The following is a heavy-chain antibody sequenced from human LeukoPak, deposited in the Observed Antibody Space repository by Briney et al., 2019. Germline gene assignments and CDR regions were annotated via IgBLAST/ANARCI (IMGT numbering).Heavy chain of an antibody. CDR1: GGSIGSYY. J-gene: IGHJ4*02. CDR2: IYSSGST. D-gene: IGHD3-16*01. CDR3: ARDPSTFYFDY. Sequence: SETLSLTCTVSGGSIGSYYWSWIRQPPGKGLEWIGYIYSSGSTDYNPSLKSRVTISVDTSKSQVSLKLSSVTAADTAIYYCARDPSTFYFDYWGQGALVSVSS. V-gene: IGHV4-59*01.